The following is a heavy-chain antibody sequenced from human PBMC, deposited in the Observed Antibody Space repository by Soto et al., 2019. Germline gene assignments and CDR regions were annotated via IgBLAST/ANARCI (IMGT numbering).Heavy chain of an antibody. J-gene: IGHJ4*02. CDR3: ARDAGSGWYNRK. V-gene: IGHV1-69*08. CDR2: IVPILDLI. Sequence: QVQLVQSGAEVKKPGSSVKVSCQASGGTFGSQSFTWVRQAPGQGLEWMGRIVPILDLINYLQKFQDRLTITADKSTSTAYMELSSLTHDDTALYYCARDAGSGWYNRKWGQGTLVTVSS. D-gene: IGHD1-20*01. CDR1: GGTFGSQS.